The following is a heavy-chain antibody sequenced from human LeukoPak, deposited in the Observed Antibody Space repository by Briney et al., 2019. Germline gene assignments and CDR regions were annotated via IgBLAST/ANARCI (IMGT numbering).Heavy chain of an antibody. CDR3: ASPPLGYCDSTSCRFDY. D-gene: IGHD2-2*03. CDR1: GFTFSSYR. V-gene: IGHV3-7*01. J-gene: IGHJ4*02. CDR2: IKQDGSQK. Sequence: GGSLRLSCAASGFTFSSYRMSWVRQAPGKGLEWVATIKQDGSQKYYVDSAKGRFTISRDNAKSSLYLQMNALRVEDTAVYYCASPPLGYCDSTSCRFDYWGQGTLVTVSS.